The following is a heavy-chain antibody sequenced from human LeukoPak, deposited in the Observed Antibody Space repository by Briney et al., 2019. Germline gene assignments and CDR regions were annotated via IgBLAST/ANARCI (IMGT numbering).Heavy chain of an antibody. J-gene: IGHJ5*02. CDR2: IYYSGST. Sequence: GSLRLSCAVSEFTVSNAWMSWIRQPPGKGLEWIGYIYYSGSTNYNPSLKSRVTISVDTSKNQFSLKLSSVTAADTAVYYCARGPASRGWFDPWGQGTLVTVSS. V-gene: IGHV4-59*02. CDR1: EFTVSNAW. CDR3: ARGPASRGWFDP.